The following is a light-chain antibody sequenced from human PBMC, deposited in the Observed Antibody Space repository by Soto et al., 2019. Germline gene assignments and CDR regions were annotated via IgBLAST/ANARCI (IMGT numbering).Light chain of an antibody. Sequence: EIVLTQSPGTLSLSPGERATLSCRTSQSVSSSYLAWSQKKPGQAPRLLISATSSRATGVTDRFSGSGSGTDFTLTISILEPEDSGVYYCHQYVSSPLEWAFGQGTKVDIK. CDR3: HQYVSSPLEWA. J-gene: IGKJ1*01. CDR2: ATS. CDR1: QSVSSSY. V-gene: IGKV3-20*01.